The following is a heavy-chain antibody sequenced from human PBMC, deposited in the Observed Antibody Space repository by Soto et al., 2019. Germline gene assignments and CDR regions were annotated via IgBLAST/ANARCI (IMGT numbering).Heavy chain of an antibody. Sequence: EVQLVESGGGLVQPGRSLRLSCAASGFTFDDYAMHWVRQAPGKGLEWVSGISWNSGSIGYADSVKGRFTISRDNAKNSLYLQMNSLRAEDTALYYCAKDMGPDCSGGSCRDAFDIWGQGTMVTVSS. CDR1: GFTFDDYA. CDR2: ISWNSGSI. CDR3: AKDMGPDCSGGSCRDAFDI. V-gene: IGHV3-9*01. D-gene: IGHD2-15*01. J-gene: IGHJ3*02.